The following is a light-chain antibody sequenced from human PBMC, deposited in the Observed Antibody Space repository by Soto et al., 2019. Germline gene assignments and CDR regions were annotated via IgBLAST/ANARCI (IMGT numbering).Light chain of an antibody. J-gene: IGLJ2*01. CDR1: SSDITYYNY. CDR2: EVI. Sequence: QSALTQPPSASGSPGQSVTISCTGISSDITYYNYVSWYQQHPGKAPKLIIYEVIKRPSGVPDRFSGSRSGNTASLTVSGLQAEDEAAYYCSPYAGGNRAFGGGTQLTVL. V-gene: IGLV2-8*01. CDR3: SPYAGGNRA.